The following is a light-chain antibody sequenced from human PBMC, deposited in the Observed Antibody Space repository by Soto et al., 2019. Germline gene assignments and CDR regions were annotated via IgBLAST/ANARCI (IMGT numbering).Light chain of an antibody. CDR1: QGIKND. V-gene: IGKV1-6*01. CDR2: AAS. CDR3: LQDYNYPLT. J-gene: IGKJ1*01. Sequence: AIQMTQSPSSLSASVGDRVTITCRASQGIKNDLGWYQQKPEKAPKLLIYAASSLQSGVPSRFSGSGSGTDFTLTISSLQPDDFATYYCLQDYNYPLTFGQGTKVEIK.